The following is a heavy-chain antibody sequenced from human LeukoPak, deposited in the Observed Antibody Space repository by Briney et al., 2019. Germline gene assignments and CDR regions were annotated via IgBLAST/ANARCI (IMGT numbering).Heavy chain of an antibody. J-gene: IGHJ3*02. CDR3: AREHVQKAFDI. Sequence: SETLSLTCAVYGGSFSGYYWSWIRQPPGKGLEWIGYIYYSGSTNYNPSLKSRVTISVDTSKNQVSLKLSSVTAADTAVYYCAREHVQKAFDIWGQGTMVTVSS. CDR1: GGSFSGYY. V-gene: IGHV4-59*01. CDR2: IYYSGST. D-gene: IGHD1-1*01.